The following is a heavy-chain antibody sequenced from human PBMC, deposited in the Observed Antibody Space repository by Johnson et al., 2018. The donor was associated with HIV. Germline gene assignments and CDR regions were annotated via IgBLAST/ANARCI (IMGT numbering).Heavy chain of an antibody. J-gene: IGHJ3*02. Sequence: VRQAPGKGLEWVAVISYDGSNKYFADSVKGRFTISRDNAKNSLYLQMNSLRAEDTAVYYCARRFGAAFDIWGQGTMVTVSS. D-gene: IGHD3-16*01. CDR3: ARRFGAAFDI. CDR2: ISYDGSNK. V-gene: IGHV3-30*04.